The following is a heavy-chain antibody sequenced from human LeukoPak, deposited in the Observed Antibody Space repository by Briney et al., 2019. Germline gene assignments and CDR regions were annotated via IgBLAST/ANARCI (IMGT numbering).Heavy chain of an antibody. J-gene: IGHJ4*02. D-gene: IGHD6-19*01. Sequence: PSETLSLTCTVSGGSISSLYYTWIRQPPGKGLEWIGYIDSSGITNYNSSLNSRVTISLDTSQNQFSLKLNSVTAADTAVYYCATVASGWYPDYWGQGALVTVAS. CDR1: GGSISSLY. CDR3: ATVASGWYPDY. CDR2: IDSSGIT. V-gene: IGHV4-59*11.